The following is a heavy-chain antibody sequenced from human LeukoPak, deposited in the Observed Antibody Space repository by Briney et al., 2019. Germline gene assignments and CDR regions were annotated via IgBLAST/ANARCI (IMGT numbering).Heavy chain of an antibody. CDR3: ARDILTGYYSFDY. CDR1: GFTFSSYS. J-gene: IGHJ4*02. Sequence: GGSLRLSCAASGFTFSSYSMNWVRQAPGKGLEWVSPISSSSSYIYYADSVKGRFTISRDNAKNSLYLQMNSLRAEDTAVYYCARDILTGYYSFDYWGQGTLVTVSS. D-gene: IGHD3-9*01. V-gene: IGHV3-21*01. CDR2: ISSSSSYI.